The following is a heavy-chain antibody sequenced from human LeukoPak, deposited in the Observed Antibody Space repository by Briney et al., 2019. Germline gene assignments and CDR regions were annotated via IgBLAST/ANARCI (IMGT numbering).Heavy chain of an antibody. J-gene: IGHJ2*01. CDR3: ARALAGWYFDL. Sequence: GGSLRLSCAASGFTFSSNYMSWVRQAPGKGLEWVSVIYSGGSTYYANSVKGRFTISRDNSKNTLYLQMNSLRAEDTAVYYCARALAGWYFDLWGRGTLVTVSS. CDR1: GFTFSSNY. CDR2: IYSGGST. V-gene: IGHV3-53*01.